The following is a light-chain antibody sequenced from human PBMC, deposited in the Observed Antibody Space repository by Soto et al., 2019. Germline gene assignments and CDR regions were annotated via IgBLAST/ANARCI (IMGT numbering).Light chain of an antibody. Sequence: SVLTQARSVSDSPGQSVAISCTGTSRDVGAYNYVSWFQQHPAEVPKLIIFDVNKRPSGVPDRFYGSKSGNTASLTISGLQADDEADYYCCSFGGTYLGFGGGTKVTVL. CDR2: DVN. V-gene: IGLV2-11*01. CDR3: CSFGGTYLG. CDR1: SRDVGAYNY. J-gene: IGLJ3*02.